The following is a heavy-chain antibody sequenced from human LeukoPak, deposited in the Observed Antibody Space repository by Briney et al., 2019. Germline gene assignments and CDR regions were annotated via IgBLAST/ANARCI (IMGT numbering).Heavy chain of an antibody. D-gene: IGHD3-22*01. J-gene: IGHJ1*01. V-gene: IGHV3-53*01. CDR3: AKDEYYDSSGYYPFEYFQH. CDR1: GFTVSSYY. CDR2: IYSGSST. Sequence: GGSLRLSCAASGFTVSSYYMNWVRQAPGKGLEWVSVIYSGSSTYYADSVKARFTISRDNSKNTLYLQMNSLRAEDTAVYYCAKDEYYDSSGYYPFEYFQHWGQGTLVTISS.